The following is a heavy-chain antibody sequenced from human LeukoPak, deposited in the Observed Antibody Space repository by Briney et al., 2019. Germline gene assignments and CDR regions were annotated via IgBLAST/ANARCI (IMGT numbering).Heavy chain of an antibody. CDR2: ISSRGRYI. D-gene: IGHD2-2*01. V-gene: IGHV3-21*01. CDR3: ATEIVVPTALDL. CDR1: GFTLETYS. J-gene: IGHJ5*02. Sequence: GGSLRLSCAASGFTLETYSMNCVRQAPGKGLEWVSSISSRGRYIHYRDSVKGRFTISRDNATNLLYLQMNRLRAEGTAVYYCATEIVVPTALDLWGQGTLVTVSS.